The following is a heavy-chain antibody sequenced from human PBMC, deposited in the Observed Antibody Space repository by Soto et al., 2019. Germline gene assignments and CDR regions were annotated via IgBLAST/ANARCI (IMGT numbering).Heavy chain of an antibody. J-gene: IGHJ4*02. CDR2: ISSSGSTI. CDR3: ARATYYYDSSGYPPGYYFDY. CDR1: GFTFSSYE. V-gene: IGHV3-48*03. D-gene: IGHD3-22*01. Sequence: PGGSMRLSCAASGFTFSSYEMNWVRQAPGKGLEWVSYISSSGSTIYYADSVKGRFTISRDNAKNSLYLQMNSLRAEDTAAYYCARATYYYDSSGYPPGYYFDYWGQGTLVTVSS.